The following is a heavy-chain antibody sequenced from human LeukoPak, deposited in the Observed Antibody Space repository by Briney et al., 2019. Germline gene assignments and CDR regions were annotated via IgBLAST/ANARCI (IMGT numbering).Heavy chain of an antibody. CDR1: GFTFSSSA. D-gene: IGHD3-22*01. V-gene: IGHV3-21*01. CDR2: ISSSSSYI. Sequence: GGSLRLSCAASGFTFSSSAMSWVRQAPGKGLEWVSSISSSSSYIYYADSVKGRFTISRDNAKNSLYLQMNSLRAEDTAVYYCARDLYIYYDSSGYYEGTPTSGPFDYWGQGTLVTVSS. CDR3: ARDLYIYYDSSGYYEGTPTSGPFDY. J-gene: IGHJ4*02.